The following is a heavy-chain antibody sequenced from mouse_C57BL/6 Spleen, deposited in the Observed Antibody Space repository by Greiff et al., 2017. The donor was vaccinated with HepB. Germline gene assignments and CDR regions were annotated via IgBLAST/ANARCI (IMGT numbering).Heavy chain of an antibody. CDR1: GYAFSSSW. V-gene: IGHV1-82*01. CDR2: IYPGDGDT. Sequence: VQLQQSGPELVKPGASVKISCKASGYAFSSSWMNWVKQRPGQGLEWIGRIYPGDGDTNYNGKFKGKATLTADKSSSTAYMQLSSLTSEDSAVYFCAREGAYWGQGTTLTVSS. CDR3: AREGAY. J-gene: IGHJ2*01.